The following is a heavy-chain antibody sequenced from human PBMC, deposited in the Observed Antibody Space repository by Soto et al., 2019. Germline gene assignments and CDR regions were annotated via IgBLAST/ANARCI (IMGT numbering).Heavy chain of an antibody. CDR2: IIPIFGTA. CDR3: ARTRGDVTFDAHAPFFDY. CDR1: GGTFSSYA. Sequence: QVQLVQSGAEVKKPGSSVKVSCKASGGTFSSYAISWVRQAPGQGLEWMGGIIPIFGTANYAQKFQGRVTITADESTSTAYMELSSLRSEDTAVYYCARTRGDVTFDAHAPFFDYWGQGTLVTVSS. D-gene: IGHD3-10*01. V-gene: IGHV1-69*01. J-gene: IGHJ4*02.